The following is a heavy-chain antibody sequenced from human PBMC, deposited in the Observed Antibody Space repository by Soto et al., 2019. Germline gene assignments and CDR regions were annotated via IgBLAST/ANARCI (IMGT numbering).Heavy chain of an antibody. Sequence: GGSLRLSCAASGFTFSSYAMSWVRQAPGKGLEWVSAISGSGGSTYYADSVKGRFTISRDNSKNTLYLQMNSLRAEDTAVYYCAKAGGFDWLLNYYYYYYMDVWGKGTTVTVSS. CDR2: ISGSGGST. V-gene: IGHV3-23*01. J-gene: IGHJ6*03. CDR3: AKAGGFDWLLNYYYYYYMDV. CDR1: GFTFSSYA. D-gene: IGHD3-9*01.